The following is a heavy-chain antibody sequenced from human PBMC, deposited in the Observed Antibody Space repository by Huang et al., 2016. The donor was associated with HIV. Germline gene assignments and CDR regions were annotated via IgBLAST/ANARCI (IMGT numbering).Heavy chain of an antibody. Sequence: QVQLHQWGAGLLKPSETLSLTCAVSGGSFSGYYWSWIRQPPGKGLGWIGEITHSGSTNYNPSLKSRVTISEGTSKNQFSLKLSAVTAADTAVYYCARAPHYGSGSYYYWGQGTLVTVSS. CDR2: ITHSGST. V-gene: IGHV4-34*01. CDR1: GGSFSGYY. D-gene: IGHD3-10*01. CDR3: ARAPHYGSGSYYY. J-gene: IGHJ4*02.